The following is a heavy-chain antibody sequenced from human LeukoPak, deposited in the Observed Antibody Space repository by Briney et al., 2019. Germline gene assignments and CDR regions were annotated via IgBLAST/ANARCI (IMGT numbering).Heavy chain of an antibody. D-gene: IGHD6-19*01. CDR2: ISYDGSNK. CDR3: ARGYSSGGGPFDR. CDR1: GFTFSSYA. V-gene: IGHV3-30*14. Sequence: GGSLRLSCAASGFTFSSYAMHWVRQAPGKGLEWVAVISYDGSNKYYADSVKGRFTISRDNSKNTLYLQMNSLRAEDTAVYYCARGYSSGGGPFDRWGQGTLVTVSS. J-gene: IGHJ5*02.